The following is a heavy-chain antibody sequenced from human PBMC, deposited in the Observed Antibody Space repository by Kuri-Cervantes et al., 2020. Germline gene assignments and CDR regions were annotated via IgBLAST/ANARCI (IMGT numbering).Heavy chain of an antibody. CDR3: ARTNMGTYYYYGMDV. CDR2: IHPGDSDP. D-gene: IGHD2-8*01. J-gene: IGHJ6*02. Sequence: FDWVRQMPGKGLKWKMVIHPGDSDPRYSPSFQGQVTISADKSISTAYLQWSSLKASDTAMYYCARTNMGTYYYYGMDVWGQGTTVTVSS. V-gene: IGHV5-51*01.